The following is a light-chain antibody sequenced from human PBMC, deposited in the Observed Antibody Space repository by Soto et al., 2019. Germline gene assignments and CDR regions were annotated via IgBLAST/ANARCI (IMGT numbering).Light chain of an antibody. V-gene: IGLV4-69*01. CDR1: SGHSSYA. CDR3: QDWGPGPLG. J-gene: IGLJ2*01. CDR2: LNSDGSH. Sequence: QPVLTQSPSASASLGASVKLTCTLSSGHSSYAIAWHQQQPEKGPRYLMKLNSDGSHSKGDGIPDRFSGSSSGAERYLTIPRLQSGEEADHYWQDWGPGPLGFGGRNK.